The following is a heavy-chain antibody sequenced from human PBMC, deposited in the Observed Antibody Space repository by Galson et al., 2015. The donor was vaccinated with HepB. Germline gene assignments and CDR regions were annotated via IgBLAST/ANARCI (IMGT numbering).Heavy chain of an antibody. Sequence: SVKVSCKASGYTFTSYAMHWVRQAPGQRLEWMGWINAGNGNTKYSQKFQGRVTITRDTSASTAYMELSSLRSEDTAVYYCARDPRYCSSTSCSDHVDYYMDVWGKGTTVTVSS. CDR3: ARDPRYCSSTSCSDHVDYYMDV. J-gene: IGHJ6*03. CDR1: GYTFTSYA. V-gene: IGHV1-3*01. D-gene: IGHD2-2*01. CDR2: INAGNGNT.